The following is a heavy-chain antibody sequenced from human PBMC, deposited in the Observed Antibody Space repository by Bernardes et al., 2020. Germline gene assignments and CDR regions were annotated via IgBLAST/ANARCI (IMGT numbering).Heavy chain of an antibody. D-gene: IGHD5-12*01. CDR3: AKVVPKLEMATIPNWFDP. J-gene: IGHJ5*02. Sequence: GSLRLSCAASGFTFSSYAMSWVRQAPGKGLEWVSAISGSGGSTYYADSVKGRFTISRDNSKNTLYLQMNSLRAEDTAVYYCAKVVPKLEMATIPNWFDPWGQGTLVTVSS. CDR2: ISGSGGST. CDR1: GFTFSSYA. V-gene: IGHV3-23*01.